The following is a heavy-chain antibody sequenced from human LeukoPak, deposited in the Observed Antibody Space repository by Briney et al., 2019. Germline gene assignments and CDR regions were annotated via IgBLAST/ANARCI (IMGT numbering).Heavy chain of an antibody. CDR3: ARDGPTSAAPFDY. CDR1: GGPITSHF. Sequence: SGTLSLTCTVSGGPITSHFLSWIRQPPGEGLEWIGNFYHAGNSNLNPSLKSRVTMSIDTSKNQFSLKLRSMTAADTAVYYCARDGPTSAAPFDYWGQGTLVTVSS. J-gene: IGHJ4*02. V-gene: IGHV4-59*11. D-gene: IGHD2-15*01. CDR2: FYHAGNS.